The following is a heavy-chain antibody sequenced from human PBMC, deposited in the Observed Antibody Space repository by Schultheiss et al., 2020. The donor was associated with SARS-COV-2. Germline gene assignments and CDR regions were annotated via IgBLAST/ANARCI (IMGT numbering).Heavy chain of an antibody. Sequence: SETLSLTCAISGSPFAINMAAWNWISHSPSRGLEWLGRTYYRSKWYNDYAVSVKSRITINPDTSKNQFSLQLNSVTAADTAVYYCARGGYCSSTSCQNWFDPWVQGTLVTGSS. CDR2: TYYRSKWYN. CDR1: GSPFAINMAA. CDR3: ARGGYCSSTSCQNWFDP. J-gene: IGHJ5*02. D-gene: IGHD2-2*01. V-gene: IGHV6-1*01.